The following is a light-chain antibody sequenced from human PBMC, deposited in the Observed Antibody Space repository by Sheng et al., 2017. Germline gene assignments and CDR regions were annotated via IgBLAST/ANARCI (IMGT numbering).Light chain of an antibody. CDR2: GAF. V-gene: IGKV3D-15*02. CDR1: QSVSSN. CDR3: QQYGDLPWT. J-gene: IGKJ1*01. Sequence: EMVMTQSPATLSVSPGERATLSCRASQSVSSNLAWYQQKPGQAPRLLIYGAFTRATGVPARFSGSASATDFTLTINRLEAEDFAVYYCQQYGDLPWTFGQGTKVEIK.